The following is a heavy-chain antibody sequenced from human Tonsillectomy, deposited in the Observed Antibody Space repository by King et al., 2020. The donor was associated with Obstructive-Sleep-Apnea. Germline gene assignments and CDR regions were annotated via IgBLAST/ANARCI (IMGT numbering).Heavy chain of an antibody. CDR1: GFTFSSYA. Sequence: VQLVESGGGLVQPGGSLKLSCVTSGFTFSSYAMSWVRQAPGKGLEWVSSIISGGKTYYADSVKGRFTISPDNSKNTLYRQMNSLGAEDTAVYYCAKDIGTTVTRDYWGQGTLVTVSS. CDR3: AKDIGTTVTRDY. V-gene: IGHV3-23*04. CDR2: IISGGKT. J-gene: IGHJ4*02. D-gene: IGHD4-17*01.